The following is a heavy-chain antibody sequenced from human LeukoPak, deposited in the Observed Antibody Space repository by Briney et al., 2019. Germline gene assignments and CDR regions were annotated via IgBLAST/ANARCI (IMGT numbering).Heavy chain of an antibody. D-gene: IGHD1-14*01. J-gene: IGHJ3*02. CDR3: ERGPDKNLYDAFDI. V-gene: IGHV1-69*04. CDR1: GGTFSSYA. CDR2: IIPILGIA. Sequence: SVKVSCKASGGTFSSYAISWVRQAPGQGLEWMGRIIPILGIANYAQKFQGRVTITADKSTSTAYMELSSLRSEDTAVYYCERGPDKNLYDAFDIWGQGTMVTVSS.